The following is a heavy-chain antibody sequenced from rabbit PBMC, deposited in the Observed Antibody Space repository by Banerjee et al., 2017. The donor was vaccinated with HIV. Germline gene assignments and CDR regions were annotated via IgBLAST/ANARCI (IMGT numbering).Heavy chain of an antibody. CDR1: GFSFSIKYV. CDR2: ITAGSGGST. Sequence: QQQLEESGGGLVKPGGTLTLTCTASGFSFSIKYVMCWVRQASGKWLEWIACITAGSGGSTYYASWAKGRFTISRTSSTTVTLQLNSLTAADTTTYFCARGDAGFGYGTFWGPGTLVTVS. D-gene: IGHD6-1*01. J-gene: IGHJ4*02. V-gene: IGHV1S45*01. CDR3: ARGDAGFGYGTF.